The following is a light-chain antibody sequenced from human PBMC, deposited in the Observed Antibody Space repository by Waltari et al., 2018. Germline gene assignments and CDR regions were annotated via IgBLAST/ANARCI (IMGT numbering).Light chain of an antibody. Sequence: QTVVTQEPSLSVSPGGTVTFTCALTSGSVSTTSYATWYRQTPGQPPRSRLDKGNTRSSGVPVRFYGSSLGNKGVLTITGAQADDESDYYCSLYMGSGIWVFGGWTKLTVL. CDR2: KGN. J-gene: IGLJ3*02. CDR1: SGSVSTTSY. V-gene: IGLV8-61*01. CDR3: SLYMGSGIWV.